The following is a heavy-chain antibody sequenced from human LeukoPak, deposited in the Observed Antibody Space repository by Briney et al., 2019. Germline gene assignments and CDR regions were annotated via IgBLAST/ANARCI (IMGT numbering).Heavy chain of an antibody. CDR3: ASDGSMDV. Sequence: GGSLRLSCAAPGFTVNSNYMSWVRQAPGKGLEWVSVIDTGGSTYYADSVKGRFTISRDNAKNTLYLQMNSLRAEDTAVYYCASDGSMDVWGKGTTVTVSS. CDR1: GFTVNSNY. D-gene: IGHD2-2*03. J-gene: IGHJ6*03. CDR2: IDTGGST. V-gene: IGHV3-66*01.